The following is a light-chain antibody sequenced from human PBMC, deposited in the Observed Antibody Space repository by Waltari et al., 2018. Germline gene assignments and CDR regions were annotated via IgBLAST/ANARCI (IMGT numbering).Light chain of an antibody. CDR1: SGSIATNS. J-gene: IGLJ3*02. CDR3: QSYDGNNVV. CDR2: EDN. V-gene: IGLV6-57*02. Sequence: NFMLTQPHSVSESPGKTVTISCTGSSGSIATNSVQWFQQRPGSAPTIVIHEDNLRPPWVPGRFSGSSDSSPHPASLTISGLKTEDEADYYCQSYDGNNVVFGGGTKLTVL.